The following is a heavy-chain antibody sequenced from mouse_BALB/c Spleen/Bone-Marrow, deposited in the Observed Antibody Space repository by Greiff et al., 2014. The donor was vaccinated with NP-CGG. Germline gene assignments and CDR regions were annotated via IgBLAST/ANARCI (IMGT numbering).Heavy chain of an antibody. CDR3: ARWLLPYGLDY. V-gene: IGHV14-3*02. CDR1: GFNIKDTY. CDR2: IDPANGNT. Sequence: VPLQQSGAELVKPGASVKLSCTASGFNIKDTYMHWVKQRPEQGLEGIGRIDPANGNTKYDPKFQGKATITADTSSNTAYLQLSSLTSEDTAVYYCARWLLPYGLDYWGQGTSVTVSS. J-gene: IGHJ4*01. D-gene: IGHD2-3*01.